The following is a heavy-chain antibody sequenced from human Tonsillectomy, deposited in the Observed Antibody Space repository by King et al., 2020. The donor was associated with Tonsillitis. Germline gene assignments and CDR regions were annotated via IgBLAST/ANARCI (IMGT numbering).Heavy chain of an antibody. CDR1: GGTFSTYA. V-gene: IGHV1-69*01. D-gene: IGHD6-13*01. Sequence: VQLVQSGADVKKPGSSVKVSCKASGGTFSTYAISWVRQAPGQGLEWMGGIIPIFGTTNYAQKFQGRVTITADESTGTAYMGLRNLRSEDTAVYYCARHLFSSSWYSQPAYWGQGTLVTVSS. J-gene: IGHJ4*02. CDR3: ARHLFSSSWYSQPAY. CDR2: IIPIFGTT.